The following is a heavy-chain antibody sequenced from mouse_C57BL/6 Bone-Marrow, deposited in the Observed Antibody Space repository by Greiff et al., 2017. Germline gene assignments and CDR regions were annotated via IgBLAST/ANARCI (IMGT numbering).Heavy chain of an antibody. V-gene: IGHV8-8*01. D-gene: IGHD1-1*01. Sequence: QVTLKVCGPGILQPSQTLSLTCSFSGFSLRTFGMGVGWIRQPSGKGLEWLAHIWWDDDKYYNPALKSRLTISKDTSKNQVFLKIANVDTADTATYYCARPITTVVATDWYFDVWGTGTTVTVSS. J-gene: IGHJ1*03. CDR1: GFSLRTFGMG. CDR3: ARPITTVVATDWYFDV. CDR2: IWWDDDK.